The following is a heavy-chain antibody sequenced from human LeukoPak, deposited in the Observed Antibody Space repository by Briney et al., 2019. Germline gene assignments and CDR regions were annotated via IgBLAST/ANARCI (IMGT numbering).Heavy chain of an antibody. V-gene: IGHV3-33*01. D-gene: IGHD1-7*01. Sequence: PGGSLRLSCAASGFTFSSYGMHWVRQAPGKGLEWVAVIWYDGSNKYYADSVKGRFTISRDNSKNTLYLQMNSLRAEDTAVYYCARDPGLELHYYYYYMDVWGKGNTVAVSS. CDR1: GFTFSSYG. J-gene: IGHJ6*03. CDR2: IWYDGSNK. CDR3: ARDPGLELHYYYYYMDV.